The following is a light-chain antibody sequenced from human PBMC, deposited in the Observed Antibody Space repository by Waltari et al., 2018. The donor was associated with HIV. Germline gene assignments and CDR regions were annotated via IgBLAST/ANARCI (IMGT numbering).Light chain of an antibody. V-gene: IGLV2-8*01. CDR1: SRDIGASNY. CDR3: SSFVTSTLELT. J-gene: IGLJ2*01. Sequence: SDLTQPPPAAGPPGQSVTIPFTGTSRDIGASNYVSRYQQRPGKAPKLMIFEVNKRPSGVPDRFSGSKSDNTASLTIFGLQTEDEADYYCSSFVTSTLELTFGGGTKLTVL. CDR2: EVN.